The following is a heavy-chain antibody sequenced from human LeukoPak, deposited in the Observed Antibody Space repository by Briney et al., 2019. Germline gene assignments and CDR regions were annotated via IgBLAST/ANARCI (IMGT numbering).Heavy chain of an antibody. CDR3: ARGYKPGHSRGWSIFDF. V-gene: IGHV1-8*01. D-gene: IGHD6-19*01. CDR2: MNPNSGNT. Sequence: ASVKVSCKASGYTFTSYDINWVRQATGQGLEWMGWMNPNSGNTGYAQKFQGRVTMTRNTSISTAYMELSSLRSEDTAVYYCARGYKPGHSRGWSIFDFWGQGALVTVSS. CDR1: GYTFTSYD. J-gene: IGHJ4*02.